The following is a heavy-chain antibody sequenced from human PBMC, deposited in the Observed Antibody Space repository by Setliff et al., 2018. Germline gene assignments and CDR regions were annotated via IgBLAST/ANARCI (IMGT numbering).Heavy chain of an antibody. Sequence: GGSLRLSCAASGFTFGDYSMNWVRQAPGKGLEWVSSISRTSAYIYYADSVKGRFTISRDNAKDSLFLQMSSLRGEDTAVYYCVRDQSTSVPACRHNWFDPWGQGIQVTVSS. CDR2: ISRTSAYI. CDR1: GFTFGDYS. V-gene: IGHV3-21*01. D-gene: IGHD3-16*01. J-gene: IGHJ5*02. CDR3: VRDQSTSVPACRHNWFDP.